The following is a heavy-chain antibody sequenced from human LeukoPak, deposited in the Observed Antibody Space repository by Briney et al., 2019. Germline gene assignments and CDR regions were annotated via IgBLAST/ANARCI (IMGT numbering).Heavy chain of an antibody. CDR1: GYTFTSYG. Sequence: ASVKVSCKASGYTFTSYGISWVRQAPGQGLEWMGWISAYNGNTNYAQKPQGRVTMTTDTSTSTAYMELRSLRSDDTAVYYCARVRVWIPAADYYYMDVWGKGTTVTVSS. CDR3: ARVRVWIPAADYYYMDV. CDR2: ISAYNGNT. V-gene: IGHV1-18*01. D-gene: IGHD2-2*01. J-gene: IGHJ6*03.